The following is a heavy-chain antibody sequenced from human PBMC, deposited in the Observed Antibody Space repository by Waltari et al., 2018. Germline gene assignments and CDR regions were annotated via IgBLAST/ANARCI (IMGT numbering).Heavy chain of an antibody. CDR3: ARVKFLEWLPQPAVLDY. CDR2: VNSGGSGM. CDR1: GFAFSSYW. J-gene: IGHJ4*02. D-gene: IGHD3-3*01. Sequence: EVQLVESGGGLVKPGGSLRLSCADSGFAFSSYWRHWVRQAPGKGLVWVARVNSGGSGMIYADSVKGRFTISRDNAKNTLHLQMNSLRVEDTAVYYCARVKFLEWLPQPAVLDYWGQGSLVIVSS. V-gene: IGHV3-74*01.